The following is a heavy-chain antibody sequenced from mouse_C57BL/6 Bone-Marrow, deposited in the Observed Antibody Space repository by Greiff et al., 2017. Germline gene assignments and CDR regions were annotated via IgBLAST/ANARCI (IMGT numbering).Heavy chain of an antibody. J-gene: IGHJ3*01. CDR1: GFNIKDYY. V-gene: IGHV14-2*01. D-gene: IGHD2-4*01. Sequence: VQLQQSGAELVKPGASVKLSCTASGFNIKDYYMHWVKQRTEQGLEWIGRIDPEDGETKYAPKFQGKANITAETTSNTAYLQLSSLTSEDTAVYYCARERITRQGGFAYWGQGTLVTVSA. CDR2: IDPEDGET. CDR3: ARERITRQGGFAY.